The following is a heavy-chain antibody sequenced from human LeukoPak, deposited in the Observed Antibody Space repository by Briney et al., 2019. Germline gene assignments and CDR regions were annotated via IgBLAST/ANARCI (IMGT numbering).Heavy chain of an antibody. Sequence: SETLSLTCAVYGGSFSGYYWSWIRQPPGKGLEWIGEINHSGSTNYNPSLKSRVTISVDTSKNQFSLRLSSVTAADTAVYYCARGRGYSGYDSLQYNWFDPWGQGTLVTVSS. V-gene: IGHV4-34*01. CDR1: GGSFSGYY. J-gene: IGHJ5*02. D-gene: IGHD5-12*01. CDR3: ARGRGYSGYDSLQYNWFDP. CDR2: INHSGST.